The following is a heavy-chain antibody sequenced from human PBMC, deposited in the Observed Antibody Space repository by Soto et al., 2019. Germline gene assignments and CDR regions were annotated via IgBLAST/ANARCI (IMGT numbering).Heavy chain of an antibody. V-gene: IGHV4-39*01. Sequence: PSETLSLTCTVSGGSISSSSYYWGWIRQPPGKGLEWIGSIYYSGSTYYNPSLKSRVTISVDTSKNQFSLKLSSVTAADTAVYYCARRRRQQLVNWGQGTLVTVSS. CDR2: IYYSGST. CDR3: ARRRRQQLVN. CDR1: GGSISSSSYY. J-gene: IGHJ4*02. D-gene: IGHD6-13*01.